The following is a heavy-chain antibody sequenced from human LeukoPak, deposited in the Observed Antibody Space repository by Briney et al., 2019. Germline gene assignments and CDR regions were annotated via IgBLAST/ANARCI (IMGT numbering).Heavy chain of an antibody. D-gene: IGHD1-20*01. CDR2: IIPIFGTA. V-gene: IGHV1-69*13. CDR3: ARITGTPTVFDY. J-gene: IGHJ4*02. CDR1: GGTFSSYA. Sequence: SVKVSCKASGGTFSSYAISWVRQAPGQGLEWMGGIIPIFGTANYAQKFQGRVTITADESTSTAYMELSSLRSEDTAVYCCARITGTPTVFDYWGQGTLVTVSS.